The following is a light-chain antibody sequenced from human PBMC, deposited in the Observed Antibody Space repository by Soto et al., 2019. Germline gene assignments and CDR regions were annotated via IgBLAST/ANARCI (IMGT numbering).Light chain of an antibody. CDR3: HQSYSAPWT. Sequence: DIQVTQSPSSLSASVGDRVTITCRASQSISSYLNWYRQKPGRAPNLLIYAASKLQSGVPSRFSGSGSETDFTLTISSLQPGDFAIYYCHQSYSAPWTFGQGTKVEIK. CDR1: QSISSY. V-gene: IGKV1-39*01. CDR2: AAS. J-gene: IGKJ1*01.